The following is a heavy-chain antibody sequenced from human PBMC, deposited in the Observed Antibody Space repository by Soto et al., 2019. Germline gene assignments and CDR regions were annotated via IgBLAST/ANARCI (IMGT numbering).Heavy chain of an antibody. V-gene: IGHV4-34*01. J-gene: IGHJ4*02. Sequence: QVQLQQWGAGLLKPSETLSLTCTVNGGSLTGYYWSWIRQPPGKGLEWIGAVKDGGSTNYSPSLRGRASISADTSKNHFSLRLNSVTAADTAVYFCARGQGGIVATHWDQGALVTVSS. D-gene: IGHD5-12*01. CDR2: VKDGGST. CDR3: ARGQGGIVATH. CDR1: GGSLTGYY.